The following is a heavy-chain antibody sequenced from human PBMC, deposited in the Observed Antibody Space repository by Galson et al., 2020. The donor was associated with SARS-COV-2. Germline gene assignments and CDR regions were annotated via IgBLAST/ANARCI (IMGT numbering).Heavy chain of an antibody. CDR2: ISYDGSNK. CDR1: GFTFSSYG. CDR3: ARSLLWFVDPMDV. Sequence: PGGSLRLSCAASGFTFSSYGMHWVRQAPGKGLEWVAVISYDGSNKYYADSVKGRFTISRDNSKNTLYLQMNSLRAEDTAVYYCARSLLWFVDPMDVWGQGTTVTVSS. V-gene: IGHV3-30*03. D-gene: IGHD3-10*01. J-gene: IGHJ6*02.